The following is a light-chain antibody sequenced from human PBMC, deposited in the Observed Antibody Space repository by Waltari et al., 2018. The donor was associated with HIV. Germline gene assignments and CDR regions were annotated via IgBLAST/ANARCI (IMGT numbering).Light chain of an antibody. J-gene: IGKJ1*01. CDR2: GAS. CDR1: QSVSSS. Sequence: EIVLTQSPGTLSLSPGERATLSCRASQSVSSSLAWYQQKPGQAPRLLMYGASSRATGISDRFSGSGSGTDFTLTISRLEPEDFAVYYCQHYGSSRTFGQGTKVEIK. CDR3: QHYGSSRT. V-gene: IGKV3-20*01.